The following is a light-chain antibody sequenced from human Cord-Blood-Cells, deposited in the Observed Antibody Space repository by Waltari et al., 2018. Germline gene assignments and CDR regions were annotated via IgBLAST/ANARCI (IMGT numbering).Light chain of an antibody. CDR3: CSYAGSSTWV. V-gene: IGLV2-23*01. Sequence: QSALTQPASVSGSPGKSITISCTGTSSDVGRFILVSWYQQHPGKAPKLMIDESSKRPSGVSNRFAGSKSGNTASLTISGLQAEDEADYYCCSYAGSSTWVFGGGTKLTVL. CDR1: SSDVGRFIL. CDR2: ESS. J-gene: IGLJ3*02.